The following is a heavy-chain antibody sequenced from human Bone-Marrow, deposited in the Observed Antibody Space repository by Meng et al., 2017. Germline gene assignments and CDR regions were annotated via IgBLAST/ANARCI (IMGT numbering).Heavy chain of an antibody. CDR2: IKPDGSEE. V-gene: IGHV3-7*01. Sequence: GESLKISCAASGFTFSIYWMSWVRQAPGKGLEWVANIKPDGSEEYYLDSVKGRFTISRDNSKNTLYLQMGSLRAEDMAVYYCARERSSYSGSSGRNWYFDLWGRGTLVTVSS. CDR3: ARERSSYSGSSGRNWYFDL. CDR1: GFTFSIYW. J-gene: IGHJ2*01. D-gene: IGHD1-26*01.